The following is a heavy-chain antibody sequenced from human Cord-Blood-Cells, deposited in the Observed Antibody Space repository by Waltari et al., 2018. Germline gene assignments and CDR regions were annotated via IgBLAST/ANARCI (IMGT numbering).Heavy chain of an antibody. V-gene: IGHV3-33*01. CDR3: ARGDYGYFDY. Sequence: QVQLVESGGGVVQLGRSLRLSCAASGLTFSSYGWYWVRQGPGKGRGWVEVKWYDGSNKYYADAVKGRFTISRDNSKNTLYLQMNSLRAEDTAVYYCARGDYGYFDYWGQGTLVTVSS. J-gene: IGHJ4*02. D-gene: IGHD4-17*01. CDR2: KWYDGSNK. CDR1: GLTFSSYG.